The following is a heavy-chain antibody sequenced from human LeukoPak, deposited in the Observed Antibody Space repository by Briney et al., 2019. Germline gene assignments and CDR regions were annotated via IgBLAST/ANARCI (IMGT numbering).Heavy chain of an antibody. CDR3: ARDSAIKLFEY. D-gene: IGHD3-10*01. CDR2: ISTSGSTR. J-gene: IGHJ4*02. V-gene: IGHV3-48*03. CDR1: GFTFSSYE. Sequence: PGGSLRLSCAASGFTFSSYEMNWVRQAPGKGLEWVSYISTSGSTRYYSESVKGRFTISRDNAKNSLYLQMNSLRAEDTAVYYCARDSAIKLFEYWGQGTLVTVSS.